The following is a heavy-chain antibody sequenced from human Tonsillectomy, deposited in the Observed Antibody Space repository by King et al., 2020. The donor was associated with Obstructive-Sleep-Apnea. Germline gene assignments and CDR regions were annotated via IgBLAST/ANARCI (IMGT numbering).Heavy chain of an antibody. CDR1: GFTFSNYW. CDR2: IKQDGSQK. Sequence: VQLVESGGGLVQPGGSLRLSCTGSGFTFSNYWMTWVRQAPGKGLEWVATIKQDGSQKYYVDSVKGRFTISRDSAKKSLFLQMNSLRAEDTAVYYCARGHRGVNSGRRGDYDYYGMDVWGQGTTVTVSS. CDR3: ARGHRGVNSGRRGDYDYYGMDV. V-gene: IGHV3-7*03. D-gene: IGHD3-10*01. J-gene: IGHJ6*02.